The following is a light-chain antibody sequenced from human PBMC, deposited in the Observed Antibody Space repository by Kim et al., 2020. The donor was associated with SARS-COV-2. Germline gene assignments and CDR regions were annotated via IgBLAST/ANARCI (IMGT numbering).Light chain of an antibody. CDR3: QAWDSSTVV. CDR1: KLGDKY. V-gene: IGLV3-1*01. J-gene: IGLJ2*01. Sequence: VSPGQTASITCSGDKLGDKYVCWYQQKPGQSPVLVIYQDSKRPSRIPERFSGSNSGNTATLTISGTQAMDEADYYCQAWDSSTVVFGGGTQLTVL. CDR2: QDS.